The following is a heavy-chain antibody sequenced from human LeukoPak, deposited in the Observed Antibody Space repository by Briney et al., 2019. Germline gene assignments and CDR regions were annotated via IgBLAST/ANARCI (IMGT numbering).Heavy chain of an antibody. D-gene: IGHD3-3*01. CDR1: GYTFTSYY. V-gene: IGHV1-46*01. J-gene: IGHJ4*02. Sequence: ASVKVSCKASGYTFTSYYMHWVRQAPGQGLEWMGIINPSGGSTSYAQKFQGRVTMTRDTSTSTVYMELSSLRSEDTAVYYCARDFEYYDFWSGYYAWGYWGQGTLVTVSS. CDR2: INPSGGST. CDR3: ARDFEYYDFWSGYYAWGY.